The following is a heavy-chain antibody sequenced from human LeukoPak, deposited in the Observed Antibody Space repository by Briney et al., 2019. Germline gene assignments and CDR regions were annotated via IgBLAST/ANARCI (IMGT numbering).Heavy chain of an antibody. D-gene: IGHD6-19*01. J-gene: IGHJ4*02. CDR3: ARGDGVAGYDY. Sequence: PGRSLRLSCAASGFTFSSYAMHWVRQAPGKGLEWVAVISYDGSNKYYADSVKGRFTISRDNSKNTLYLQMNSLRAEDTAVYYCARGDGVAGYDYWGQGTLVTVSS. CDR1: GFTFSSYA. V-gene: IGHV3-30-3*01. CDR2: ISYDGSNK.